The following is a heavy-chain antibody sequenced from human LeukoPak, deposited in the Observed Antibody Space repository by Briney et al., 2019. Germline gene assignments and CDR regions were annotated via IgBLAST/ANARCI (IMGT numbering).Heavy chain of an antibody. V-gene: IGHV4-61*02. CDR2: IYTSGST. Sequence: SETLSLTCTVSGGSISSGSYYWSWIRQPAGKGLEWVGRIYTSGSTNYNPSLKSRVTISVDTSKNQFSLKLSSVTAADTAVYYCARDYYDSSGSHFGWFDPWGQGTLVTVSS. CDR3: ARDYYDSSGSHFGWFDP. D-gene: IGHD3-22*01. J-gene: IGHJ5*02. CDR1: GGSISSGSYY.